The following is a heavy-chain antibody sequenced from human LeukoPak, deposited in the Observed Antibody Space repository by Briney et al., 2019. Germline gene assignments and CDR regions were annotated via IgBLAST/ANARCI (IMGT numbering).Heavy chain of an antibody. CDR3: AKHEPWDI. CDR1: GFTFSSYS. J-gene: IGHJ3*02. V-gene: IGHV3-66*04. Sequence: GGSLRLSCAASGFTFSSYSMNWVRQAPGKGLEWVSVIYSGGSTYYADSVKGRFTISRDNSKNTLYLQMNSLRAEDTAVYYYAKHEPWDIWGQGTMVTVSS. CDR2: IYSGGST.